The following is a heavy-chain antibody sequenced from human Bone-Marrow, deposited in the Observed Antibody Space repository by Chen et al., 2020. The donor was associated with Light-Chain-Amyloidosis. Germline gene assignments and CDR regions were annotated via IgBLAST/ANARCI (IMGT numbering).Heavy chain of an antibody. CDR3: AGRRDGYNFDY. J-gene: IGHJ4*02. D-gene: IGHD5-12*01. Sequence: EVQLEQSGPEVKKPGESLKISCKGSGYTFPNYWIGWARQMPGKGLEWMGVIYPDDAEARYGRSCEGQVTISADESITTAYLRWRGLKASDAAMYYCAGRRDGYNFDYWGQGTRVTVSS. V-gene: IGHV5-51*01. CDR2: IYPDDAEA. CDR1: GYTFPNYW.